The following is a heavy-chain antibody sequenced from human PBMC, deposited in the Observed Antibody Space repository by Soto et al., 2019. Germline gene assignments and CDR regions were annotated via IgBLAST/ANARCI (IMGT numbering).Heavy chain of an antibody. J-gene: IGHJ4*02. CDR1: EXTFSSYS. CDR3: AKGARSSSFDS. CDR2: IGGSGGSI. Sequence: GGSLRLSCAPSEXTFSSYSMSWVRQAPGERPEWLSSIGGSGGSIYYADSVKGLFTICRDNSKNTLYLQMNSLRAEDTALYYCAKGARSSSFDSWGQGTLVTVSS. V-gene: IGHV3-23*01. D-gene: IGHD6-6*01.